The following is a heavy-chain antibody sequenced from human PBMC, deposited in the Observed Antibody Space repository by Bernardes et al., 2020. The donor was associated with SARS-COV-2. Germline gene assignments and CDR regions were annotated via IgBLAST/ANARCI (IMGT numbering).Heavy chain of an antibody. D-gene: IGHD6-13*01. CDR2: ISGSGGST. CDR3: AIQGSLRGYFDY. CDR1: GFTFSSYA. J-gene: IGHJ4*02. Sequence: GGSLRLSCAASGFTFSSYAMSWVRQAPGKGLEWVSAISGSGGSTYYADSVKGRFTISRDNSKNTLYLQMNSLRAEDTAVYYCAIQGSLRGYFDYWGQGTLVTVSS. V-gene: IGHV3-23*01.